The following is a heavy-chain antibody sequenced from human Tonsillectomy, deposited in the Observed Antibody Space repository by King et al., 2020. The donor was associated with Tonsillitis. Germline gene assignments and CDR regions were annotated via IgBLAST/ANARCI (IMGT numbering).Heavy chain of an antibody. CDR2: ISSSSSYI. CDR3: ARLVDNVVLVTATPDYGIGV. V-gene: IGHV3-21*01. CDR1: GFTFSSYS. Sequence: VQLVESGGGLVKPGGSLRLSCAASGFTFSSYSMNWVRQAPGKGLEGVSSISSSSSYIYYADSVKGRFTISRENAKNSLYVQRNSLRAEDKAVYYCARLVDNVVLVTATPDYGIGVCGQGNPFSVSS. D-gene: IGHD2-15*01. J-gene: IGHJ6*02.